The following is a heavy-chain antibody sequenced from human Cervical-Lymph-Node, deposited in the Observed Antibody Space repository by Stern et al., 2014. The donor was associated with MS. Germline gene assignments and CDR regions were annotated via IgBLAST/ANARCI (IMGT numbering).Heavy chain of an antibody. CDR3: ARDYEDTSMLFDH. J-gene: IGHJ4*02. D-gene: IGHD2-8*01. V-gene: IGHV3-30*03. CDR1: GFTFSSYG. CDR2: LSYDGNHK. Sequence: VQLVESGGAVVQPGRSLRLSCAASGFTFSSYGMHLVRQAPGKGLEWVTVLSYDGNHKYYAASVKGRFTISRDNSKNTLHLQMNSVTPDDTAIYYCARDYEDTSMLFDHWGQGTLVTVSS.